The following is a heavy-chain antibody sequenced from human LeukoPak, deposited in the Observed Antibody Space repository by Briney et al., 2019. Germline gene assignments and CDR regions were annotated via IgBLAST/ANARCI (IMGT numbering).Heavy chain of an antibody. J-gene: IGHJ3*02. Sequence: SVKVSCKASGYTFISYGITWVRQAPGQGLEWMGGIIPIFGTANYAQKFQGRVTITTDESTSTAYMELSSLRSEDTAVYYCTTTRLRFLEWSHAFDIWGQGTMVTVSS. V-gene: IGHV1-69*05. CDR3: TTTRLRFLEWSHAFDI. CDR2: IIPIFGTA. D-gene: IGHD3-3*01. CDR1: GYTFISYG.